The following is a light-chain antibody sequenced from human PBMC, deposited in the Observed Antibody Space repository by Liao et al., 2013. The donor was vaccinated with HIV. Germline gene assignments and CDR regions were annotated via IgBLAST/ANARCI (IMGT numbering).Light chain of an antibody. V-gene: IGLV3-21*01. CDR1: NIGGKS. J-gene: IGLJ1*01. CDR2: RDN. CDR3: QLWDSSSDHPYV. Sequence: SYELTQPRSVTVAPGKTARITCGGNNIGGKSVHWYQQKSGQAPVVVIYRDNERPSGIPERFSGSNSGNTATLTISRVEPGDEADYYCQLWDSSSDHPYVFGTGTQVTVL.